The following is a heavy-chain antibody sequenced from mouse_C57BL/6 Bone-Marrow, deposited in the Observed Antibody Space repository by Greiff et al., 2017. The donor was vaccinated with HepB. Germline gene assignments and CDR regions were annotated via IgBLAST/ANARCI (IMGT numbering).Heavy chain of an antibody. CDR3: AREGLYGNYFAY. J-gene: IGHJ3*01. D-gene: IGHD2-1*01. V-gene: IGHV3-6*01. CDR2: ISYDGSN. CDR1: GYSITSGYY. Sequence: VQLQQSGPGLVKPSQSLSLTCSVTGYSITSGYYWNWIRQFPGNTLEWMGYISYDGSNNYNPSLKTRISITRDTSKNQFFLKLNSVPTEDTATYYCAREGLYGNYFAYWGQGTLVTVSA.